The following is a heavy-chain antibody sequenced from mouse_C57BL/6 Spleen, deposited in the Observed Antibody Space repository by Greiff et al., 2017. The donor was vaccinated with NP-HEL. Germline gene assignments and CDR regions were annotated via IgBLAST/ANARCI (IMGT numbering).Heavy chain of an antibody. CDR1: GYTFTNYW. V-gene: IGHV1-63*01. Sequence: QVQLQQPGAELVRPGTSVKMSCKASGYTFTNYWIGWAKQRPGHGLEWIGDIYPGGGYTHYNEKFKGKATLTADKSSSTAYMQVSSLTSEDSAIYYCARRYLYAMDYWGQGTSVTVSS. CDR3: ARRYLYAMDY. CDR2: IYPGGGYT. J-gene: IGHJ4*01. D-gene: IGHD1-1*01.